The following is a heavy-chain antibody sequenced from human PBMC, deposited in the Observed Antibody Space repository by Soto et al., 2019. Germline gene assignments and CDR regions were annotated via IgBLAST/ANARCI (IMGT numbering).Heavy chain of an antibody. CDR1: GGSFSDYY. Sequence: QVQLQQWGAGLLKPSETLSLTCAFSGGSFSDYYWVLIRQPPGKGLEWIGEISHSGGTNFNPSLKSRVTISIDPSKNHFSLKLSSVTAADTAVYYWARGRKGYSSTWYVDWGQGPLVTVSS. J-gene: IGHJ4*02. V-gene: IGHV4-34*02. CDR2: ISHSGGT. CDR3: ARGRKGYSSTWYVD. D-gene: IGHD6-13*01.